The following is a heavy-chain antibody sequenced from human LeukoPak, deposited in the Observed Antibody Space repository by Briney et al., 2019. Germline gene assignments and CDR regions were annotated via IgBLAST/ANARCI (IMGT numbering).Heavy chain of an antibody. D-gene: IGHD5-24*01. J-gene: IGHJ4*02. CDR1: AYDFTGYH. V-gene: IGHV1-2*06. Sequence: ASVKVSCKVVAYDFTGYHIRWVRLAPGQGPEWMGRLNPNTGHAVYAFKFQGRVTITRDTSSSTAYMEVTRLTSDDTALYYCAKDRDGADRIILWGQGTLVTVSS. CDR3: AKDRDGADRIIL. CDR2: LNPNTGHA.